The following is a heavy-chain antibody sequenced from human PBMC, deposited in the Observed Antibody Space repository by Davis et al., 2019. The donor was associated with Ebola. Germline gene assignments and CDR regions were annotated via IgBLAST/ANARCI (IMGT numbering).Heavy chain of an antibody. J-gene: IGHJ4*02. CDR2: MNPNSGNT. Sequence: AASVKVSCKASGYTFTSYDIIWVRQATGQGLEWMGWMNPNSGNTGYAQKFQGRVTMTRNTSIGTAYMELSSLRSEDTAVYYCASGSAIFGVVTYDYWGQGTLVTVSS. V-gene: IGHV1-8*01. D-gene: IGHD3-3*01. CDR1: GYTFTSYD. CDR3: ASGSAIFGVVTYDY.